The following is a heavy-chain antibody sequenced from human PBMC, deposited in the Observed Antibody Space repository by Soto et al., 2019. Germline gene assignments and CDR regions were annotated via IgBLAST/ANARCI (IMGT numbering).Heavy chain of an antibody. D-gene: IGHD2-2*01. CDR1: GFTFSSYW. Sequence: EVQLVESGGGLVQPGGSLRLSCAASGFTFSSYWMSWVRQAPGKGLEWVANIKQDGSEKYYVDSVKGRFTISRDNAKNSLYLQMNSLRAEDTAVYYCARDERGYCSSTGCYGYYYYYMDVWGKGTTVTVSS. V-gene: IGHV3-7*01. CDR3: ARDERGYCSSTGCYGYYYYYMDV. J-gene: IGHJ6*03. CDR2: IKQDGSEK.